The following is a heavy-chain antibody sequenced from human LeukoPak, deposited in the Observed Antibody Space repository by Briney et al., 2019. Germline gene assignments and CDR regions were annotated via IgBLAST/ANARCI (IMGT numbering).Heavy chain of an antibody. V-gene: IGHV3-23*01. Sequence: GGSLRLSCAASGFNFITAAMTWVRQAPGKGLEWVSLIGSSGGSTYYADSVKGRFAISRDNFNHTLSLQMNSLRVEDTAIYYCVKDIQLSTWGLGTMVTVSS. CDR3: VKDIQLST. CDR2: IGSSGGST. D-gene: IGHD5-24*01. J-gene: IGHJ3*01. CDR1: GFNFITAA.